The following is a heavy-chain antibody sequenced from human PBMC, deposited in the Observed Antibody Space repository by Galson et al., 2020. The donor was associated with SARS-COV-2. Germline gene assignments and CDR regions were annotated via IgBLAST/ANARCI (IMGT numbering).Heavy chain of an antibody. CDR2: IKSKTDGGTT. CDR3: TTDFLVSDYCWGSMVYYYYGMDV. J-gene: IGHJ6*02. V-gene: IGHV3-15*01. D-gene: IGHD3-16*01. Sequence: GGSLRLSCAASGFTFSNAWMSWVRQAPGKGLEWVGRIKSKTDGGTTDYAAPVKGRFTISRDDSKNTLYLQMNSLKTEDTAVYYCTTDFLVSDYCWGSMVYYYYGMDVWGQGTTVTVSS. CDR1: GFTFSNAW.